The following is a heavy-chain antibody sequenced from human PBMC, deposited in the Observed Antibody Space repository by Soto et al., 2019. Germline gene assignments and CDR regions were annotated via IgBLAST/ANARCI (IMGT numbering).Heavy chain of an antibody. CDR1: GVSITPYF. J-gene: IGHJ2*01. Sequence: LSLTCTVSGVSITPYFWSWIRQPAGEAPEWLGHIYASGRTTYNPSLKSRVTMFVSQTQVSLRLTSVTAADTAVYYCARHFDVDPSLDHYYFDLWGRGALVTVSS. CDR3: ARHFDVDPSLDHYYFDL. D-gene: IGHD3-9*01. CDR2: IYASGRT. V-gene: IGHV4-4*07.